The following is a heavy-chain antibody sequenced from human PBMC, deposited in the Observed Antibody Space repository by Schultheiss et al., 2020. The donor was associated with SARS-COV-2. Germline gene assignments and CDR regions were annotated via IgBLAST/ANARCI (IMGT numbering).Heavy chain of an antibody. D-gene: IGHD2-2*02. CDR2: ISYDGSNK. CDR3: ARAGYCSSTSCYMAYYYYMDV. Sequence: GGSLRLSCAASGFTLSSYDMHWVRQAPGKGLEWVAVISYDGSNKYYADSVKGRFTISRDNSKNTLYLQMNSLRAEDTAVYYCARAGYCSSTSCYMAYYYYMDVWGKGTTVTVSS. J-gene: IGHJ6*03. CDR1: GFTLSSYD. V-gene: IGHV3-30*04.